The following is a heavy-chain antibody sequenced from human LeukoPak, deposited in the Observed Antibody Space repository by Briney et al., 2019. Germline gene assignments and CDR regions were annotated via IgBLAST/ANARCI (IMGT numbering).Heavy chain of an antibody. CDR1: GLTVTNVW. Sequence: GGSLRLSCAVSGLTVTNVWMTWVRQVPGKGLEWVGRIKSESEGETTDCAAPVRGRFTMSRDVSRNTLHLQMEGLKTGDTAIYYCPTSNHIATIPVVLRDLYDGLDVWGQGTAVTVSS. D-gene: IGHD2-21*01. V-gene: IGHV3-15*01. CDR2: IKSESEGETT. CDR3: PTSNHIATIPVVLRDLYDGLDV. J-gene: IGHJ6*02.